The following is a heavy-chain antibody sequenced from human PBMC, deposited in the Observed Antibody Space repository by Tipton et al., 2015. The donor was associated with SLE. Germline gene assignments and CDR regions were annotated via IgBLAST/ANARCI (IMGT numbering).Heavy chain of an antibody. CDR1: GGSFSGYY. CDR3: AKDGMGYCSGGSCYSDYYYGMDV. V-gene: IGHV3-30*02. CDR2: IRYDGSNK. D-gene: IGHD2-15*01. Sequence: LSLTCAVYGGSFSGYYWSWVRQAPGKGLEWVAFIRYDGSNKCYADSVKGRFTISRDNSKNTLYLQMNSLRAEDTAVYYCAKDGMGYCSGGSCYSDYYYGMDVWGQGTTVTVSS. J-gene: IGHJ6*02.